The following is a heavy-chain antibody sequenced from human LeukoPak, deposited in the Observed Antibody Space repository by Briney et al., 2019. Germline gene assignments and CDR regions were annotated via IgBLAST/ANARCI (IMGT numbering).Heavy chain of an antibody. Sequence: PSETLSLTCTVSGVSISSSNSYWGWIRQPPGKGLEWIGSIYYSGNTYYNASLKSQVSISIDTSKNQFSLRLTSVTAADTAVYYCARSPGFPTTVTTFWFDPWGQGTLVTVSS. J-gene: IGHJ5*02. CDR1: GVSISSSNSY. CDR2: IYYSGNT. V-gene: IGHV4-39*01. D-gene: IGHD4-17*01. CDR3: ARSPGFPTTVTTFWFDP.